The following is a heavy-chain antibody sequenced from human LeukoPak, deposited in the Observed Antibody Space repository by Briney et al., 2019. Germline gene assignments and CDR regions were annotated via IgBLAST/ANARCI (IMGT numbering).Heavy chain of an antibody. V-gene: IGHV1-18*01. J-gene: IGHJ4*02. D-gene: IGHD3-10*01. CDR1: GYTLISYS. CDR3: ARSITMVRGVMVGYYFFDY. Sequence: VASVKVSCKASGYTLISYSISWVRQAPGQGLEWMGWISAYNGNTNYAQKLQGRVTMTTDTSTSTAYMELRSLRSDDTAVYYCARSITMVRGVMVGYYFFDYWGQGTLVTVSS. CDR2: ISAYNGNT.